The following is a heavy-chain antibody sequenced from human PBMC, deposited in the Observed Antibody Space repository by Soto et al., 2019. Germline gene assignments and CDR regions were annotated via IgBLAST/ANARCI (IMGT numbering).Heavy chain of an antibody. Sequence: PGGSLRLSCAASGFTFSSYAMSWVRQAPGKGLEWVSAISGSGGSTYYADSVKGRFTISRDNSKNTLYLQMNSLRAEDTAVYYCAKDLFGGYYDSSGYARFDPRGQGTLVTVSS. J-gene: IGHJ5*02. CDR2: ISGSGGST. CDR1: GFTFSSYA. V-gene: IGHV3-23*01. D-gene: IGHD3-22*01. CDR3: AKDLFGGYYDSSGYARFDP.